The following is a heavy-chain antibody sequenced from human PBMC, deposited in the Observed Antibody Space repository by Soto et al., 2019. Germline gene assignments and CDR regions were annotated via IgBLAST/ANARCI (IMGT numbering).Heavy chain of an antibody. V-gene: IGHV6-1*01. D-gene: IGHD6-6*01. Sequence: SQTRSLTCAISGDSVSSNSAAWKLIRQSPSRGLEWLGRTYYRSKWYNDYAVSVKSRITINPDTSKNQFSLQLNSVTPEDTAVYYCARSIAARRVYWFDPWGQGTLVTVSS. CDR3: ARSIAARRVYWFDP. CDR1: GDSVSSNSAA. J-gene: IGHJ5*02. CDR2: TYYRSKWYN.